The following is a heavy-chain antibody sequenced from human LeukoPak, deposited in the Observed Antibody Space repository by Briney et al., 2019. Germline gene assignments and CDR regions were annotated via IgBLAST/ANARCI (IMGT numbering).Heavy chain of an antibody. CDR3: ASRVVTNDY. Sequence: SETLSLTCTVSGGSISSSPYYWGWIRQPPGKGLEWIGSIYYSGSTYYNPSLKSRVTISVDTSKNQFSLKLSSVTAADTAVYYCASRVVTNDYWGQGTLVTVSS. V-gene: IGHV4-39*07. J-gene: IGHJ4*02. D-gene: IGHD3-3*01. CDR1: GGSISSSPYY. CDR2: IYYSGST.